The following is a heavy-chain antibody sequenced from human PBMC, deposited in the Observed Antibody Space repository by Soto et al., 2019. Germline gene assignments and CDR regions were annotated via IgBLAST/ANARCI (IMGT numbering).Heavy chain of an antibody. CDR1: GLTFSSYS. J-gene: IGHJ3*02. V-gene: IGHV3-21*01. CDR3: ARDRVVGAISNAFDI. Sequence: GGSLRLSCAASGLTFSSYSMNWVRQAPGKGLESVSSISSSSSYIYYADSVKGRFTISRDNAKNSLYLQMNSLRAEDTAVYYCARDRVVGAISNAFDIWGQGTMVTVSS. CDR2: ISSSSSYI. D-gene: IGHD1-26*01.